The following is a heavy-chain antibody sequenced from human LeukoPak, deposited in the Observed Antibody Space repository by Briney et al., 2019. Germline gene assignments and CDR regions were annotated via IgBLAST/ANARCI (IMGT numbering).Heavy chain of an antibody. Sequence: PGGSLRLSCAAFGFTFSSYGMHWVRQAPGKGLEWVAFIRYDGSNEYYADSVKGRFTISRDISKNTPYLQTNSLRAEDTAVYYCARDKGGILAKYYFDYWGQGTLVTVSS. CDR1: GFTFSSYG. J-gene: IGHJ4*02. CDR3: ARDKGGILAKYYFDY. D-gene: IGHD2-15*01. V-gene: IGHV3-30*02. CDR2: IRYDGSNE.